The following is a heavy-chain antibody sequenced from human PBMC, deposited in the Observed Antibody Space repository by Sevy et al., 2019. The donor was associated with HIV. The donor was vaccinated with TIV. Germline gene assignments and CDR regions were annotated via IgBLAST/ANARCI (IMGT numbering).Heavy chain of an antibody. J-gene: IGHJ1*01. CDR1: GFTFSSYA. CDR2: ISGSGGST. V-gene: IGHV3-23*01. CDR3: AKAVSDDSSGYYYVGVYFQH. D-gene: IGHD3-22*01. Sequence: GGSLRLSCAASGFTFSSYAMSWVRQAPGKGLEWVSAISGSGGSTYYADSVKGRFTISRDNSKNTLYLQMNSLRAEDTAVYYCAKAVSDDSSGYYYVGVYFQHWGHGTLVTVSS.